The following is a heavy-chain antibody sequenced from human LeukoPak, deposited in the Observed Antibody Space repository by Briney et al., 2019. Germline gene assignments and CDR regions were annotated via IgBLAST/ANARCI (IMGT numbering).Heavy chain of an antibody. D-gene: IGHD3-22*01. Sequence: GGSLRLSCAASGFNFNNAWMNWVRQAPGKGLEWVGRIRRKTEGGTADYVAPVKGRVSVSRDDSRNMVYLEMNSLQSEDTGLYYCTARTFPLDSCSYYCGMDVWGRGTTVTVSS. V-gene: IGHV3-15*07. CDR2: IRRKTEGGTA. CDR1: GFNFNNAW. CDR3: TARTFPLDSCSYYCGMDV. J-gene: IGHJ6*02.